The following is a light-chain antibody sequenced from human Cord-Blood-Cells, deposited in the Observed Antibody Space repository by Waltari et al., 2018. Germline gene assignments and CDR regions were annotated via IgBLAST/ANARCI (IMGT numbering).Light chain of an antibody. V-gene: IGKV1-39*01. J-gene: IGKJ2*01. CDR2: AAS. Sequence: DMQMTQYPSSLSQFVGDKVTITCRASQIISSYLNWYQQKPGKAPKLLIYAASSLQSGVPSRFSGSGSGTDFTLTISSLQPEDFATYYCQQSYSTPYTFGQGTKLEIK. CDR3: QQSYSTPYT. CDR1: QIISSY.